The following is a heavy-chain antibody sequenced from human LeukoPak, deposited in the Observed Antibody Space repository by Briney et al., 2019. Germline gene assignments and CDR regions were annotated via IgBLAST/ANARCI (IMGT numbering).Heavy chain of an antibody. Sequence: ASVKVSCKASGYAFTSYFMHWVRQAPGQGLVWMGIINPSGGSTSYAQKFQGRVTMTRDTSTSTVYMELRSLRSDDTAVYYCARALSRGYSGYDYGLGYWGQGTLVTVSS. CDR1: GYAFTSYF. J-gene: IGHJ4*02. V-gene: IGHV1-46*01. CDR2: INPSGGST. D-gene: IGHD5-12*01. CDR3: ARALSRGYSGYDYGLGY.